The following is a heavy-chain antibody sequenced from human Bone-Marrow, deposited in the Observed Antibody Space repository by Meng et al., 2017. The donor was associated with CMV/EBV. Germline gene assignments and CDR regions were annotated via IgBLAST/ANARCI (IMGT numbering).Heavy chain of an antibody. J-gene: IGHJ4*02. CDR1: TFDSYV. Sequence: TFDSYVMNWVSQAPGKGLEWVSAISGSDDTTYYADSVKGRFTISRDNSKNTLYLQMNSLRAEDTAVYYCAKDWAYYYGSGSYYYFDHWGQGTLVTVSS. CDR3: AKDWAYYYGSGSYYYFDH. V-gene: IGHV3-23*01. CDR2: ISGSDDTT. D-gene: IGHD3-10*01.